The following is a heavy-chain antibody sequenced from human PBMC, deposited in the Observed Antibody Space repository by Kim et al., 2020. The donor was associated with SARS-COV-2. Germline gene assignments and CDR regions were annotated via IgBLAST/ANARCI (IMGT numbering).Heavy chain of an antibody. J-gene: IGHJ5*02. D-gene: IGHD6-19*01. CDR2: IYDSGTT. CDR1: ADSISIYY. Sequence: SETLSLTCTVSADSISIYYWSWIRQPPGKGLEWIGYIYDSGTTNYNPYLKSRVTIPVDTSKNQFSLKLSSVTAADTAVYYCARRQWMTEAQNYFDPWGQGTLVTVSS. CDR3: ARRQWMTEAQNYFDP. V-gene: IGHV4-59*08.